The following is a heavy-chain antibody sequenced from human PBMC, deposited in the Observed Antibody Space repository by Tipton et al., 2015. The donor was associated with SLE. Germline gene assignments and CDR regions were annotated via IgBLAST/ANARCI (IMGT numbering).Heavy chain of an antibody. V-gene: IGHV4-39*02. D-gene: IGHD3/OR15-3a*01. CDR3: ARGLDWGSDPRMFDQ. Sequence: TLSLTCTVSGASISSGSYYWGWIRQPPGKGLEWIGSIYYSGRTYYNPSLKSRATISEDTSTNQLSLRLTSVTGADTSMYYCARGLDWGSDPRMFDQWGQGTLVTVSS. J-gene: IGHJ4*02. CDR1: GASISSGSYY. CDR2: IYYSGRT.